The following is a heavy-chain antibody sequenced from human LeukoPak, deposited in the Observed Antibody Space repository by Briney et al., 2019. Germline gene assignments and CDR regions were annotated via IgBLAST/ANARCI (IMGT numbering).Heavy chain of an antibody. CDR3: AKCRRGALYYMDV. V-gene: IGHV3-23*01. CDR1: GFTFSSYA. D-gene: IGHD3-16*01. J-gene: IGHJ6*03. Sequence: GGSLRLSCAASGFTFSSYAMSWVRQAPGKGLEWVSAISGSGGSTYYADSVKGRFTISRDNSKYTLYLQMNSLRAEDTAVYYCAKCRRGALYYMDVWGKGTTITVSS. CDR2: ISGSGGST.